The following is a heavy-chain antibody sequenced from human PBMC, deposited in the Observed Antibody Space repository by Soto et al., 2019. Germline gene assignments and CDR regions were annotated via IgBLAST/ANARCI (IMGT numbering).Heavy chain of an antibody. CDR3: ARDTEQWLKYDAFDI. CDR2: ISYDGSNK. D-gene: IGHD6-19*01. Sequence: GGSLRLSCAASGFTFSSYGMHWVRQAPGKGLEWVAVISYDGSNKYYADSVKGRFTISRDNSKNTLYLQMNSLRAEDTAVYYCARDTEQWLKYDAFDIWGQGTMVTVSS. CDR1: GFTFSSYG. V-gene: IGHV3-30*03. J-gene: IGHJ3*02.